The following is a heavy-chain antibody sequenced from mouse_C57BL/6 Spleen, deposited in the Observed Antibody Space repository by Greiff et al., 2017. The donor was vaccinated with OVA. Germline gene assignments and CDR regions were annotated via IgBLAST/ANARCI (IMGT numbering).Heavy chain of an antibody. D-gene: IGHD4-1*01. V-gene: IGHV1-19*01. CDR2: INPYNGGT. J-gene: IGHJ4*01. Sequence: VQLQQSGPVLVKPGASVKMSCKASGYTFTDYYMNWVKQSHGKSLEWIGVINPYNGGTSYNQKFKGKATLTVDKSSSTAYMELNSLTSEDSAVYYCARRGLGRGYAMDYWGQGTSVTVSS. CDR1: GYTFTDYY. CDR3: ARRGLGRGYAMDY.